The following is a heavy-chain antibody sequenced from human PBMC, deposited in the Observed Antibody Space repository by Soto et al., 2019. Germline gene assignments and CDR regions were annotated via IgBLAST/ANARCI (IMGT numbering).Heavy chain of an antibody. Sequence: EVQLVESGGGLVQPGGSLRLSCAASGFTVSNNYMSWVRQSPGKGLEWVSLIYSGGNTKYADSVKGRFTISRDSSTNTLFLQMNSLRAEDTAMFYCAAFLPKVQTPFQHWGQGTLVIVSS. J-gene: IGHJ1*01. CDR1: GFTVSNNY. CDR2: IYSGGNT. CDR3: AAFLPKVQTPFQH. V-gene: IGHV3-66*01.